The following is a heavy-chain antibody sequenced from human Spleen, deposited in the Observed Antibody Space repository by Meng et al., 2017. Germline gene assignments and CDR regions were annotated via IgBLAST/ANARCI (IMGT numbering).Heavy chain of an antibody. CDR3: TRGLTTSGY. Sequence: GGSLRLSCAASGFTFSSYWMSWVRQAPGKGLEWVANIKEDGSEKTYVDSVKGRFTISRDNAKNSLYLQMSSLRAEDTALYYCTRGLTTSGYWGQGTLVTVSS. D-gene: IGHD3-3*01. CDR2: IKEDGSEK. J-gene: IGHJ4*02. V-gene: IGHV3-7*01. CDR1: GFTFSSYW.